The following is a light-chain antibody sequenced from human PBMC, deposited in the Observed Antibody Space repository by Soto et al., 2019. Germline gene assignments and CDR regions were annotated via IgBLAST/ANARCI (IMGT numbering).Light chain of an antibody. J-gene: IGKJ4*01. CDR1: QSVSRY. V-gene: IGKV3-11*01. Sequence: EIGLTQSPATLSLSPGERATLSCRASQSVSRYLAWYQQKPGQAPRLVIHDTSTRATGVPDTFSGSGSGTEFTLTISSLEPEDFAMYYCQQRFSWPPTVGGGPHVEIK. CDR2: DTS. CDR3: QQRFSWPPT.